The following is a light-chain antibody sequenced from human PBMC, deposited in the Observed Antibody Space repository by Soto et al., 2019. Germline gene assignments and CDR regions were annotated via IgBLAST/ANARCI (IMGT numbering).Light chain of an antibody. Sequence: QSVLTQPRSVSGSPGQSVTISCTGTNSDVGAYNFVSWYQQQPGKAPKLILYDVNQRPSGVPDRLPGSKSDNTASLTISGLQTEDEADYYCCSYAGDYNLVFGGGTKSPS. CDR3: CSYAGDYNLV. CDR1: NSDVGAYNF. CDR2: DVN. V-gene: IGLV2-11*01. J-gene: IGLJ3*02.